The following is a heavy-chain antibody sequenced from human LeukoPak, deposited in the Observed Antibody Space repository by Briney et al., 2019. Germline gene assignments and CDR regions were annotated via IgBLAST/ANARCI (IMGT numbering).Heavy chain of an antibody. CDR1: GFTFSSNS. CDR2: ISTSSSYI. J-gene: IGHJ4*02. Sequence: GGSLRLSCAASGFTFSSNSMNWVRQAPGKGLEWVSSISTSSSYIYYADPVKGRFTISRDNAKNSLYLQMNSLRAEDTAVYYCARGTDVVVTARTSLDYWGQGTLVTVSS. D-gene: IGHD2-21*02. CDR3: ARGTDVVVTARTSLDY. V-gene: IGHV3-21*01.